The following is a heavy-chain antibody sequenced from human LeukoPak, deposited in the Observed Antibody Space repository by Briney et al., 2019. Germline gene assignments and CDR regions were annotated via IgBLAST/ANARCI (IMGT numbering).Heavy chain of an antibody. CDR2: TYYRSKWYN. V-gene: IGHV6-1*01. Sequence: SQTLSLTCAISGDSVSSNSAAWNWIRQSPSRGLEWLGRTYYRSKWYNDYAVSVRSRITINPDTSKNQFSLQLNSVTPEDTAVYYCARIDIAVASAFILDAFGIWGQGTMVTVSS. D-gene: IGHD2-2*01. CDR3: ARIDIAVASAFILDAFGI. CDR1: GDSVSSNSAA. J-gene: IGHJ3*02.